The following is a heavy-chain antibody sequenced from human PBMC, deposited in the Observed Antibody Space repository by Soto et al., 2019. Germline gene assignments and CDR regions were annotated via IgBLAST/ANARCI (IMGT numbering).Heavy chain of an antibody. Sequence: LRLSCAASGFTFSSYAMHWVRQAPGKGLEYVSAISSYGGSTYYANSVKGRFTISRDNSKNTLYLQMGSLRAEDMAVYYCARDPDSSGYYYFDYWGQGTLVTVSS. D-gene: IGHD3-22*01. V-gene: IGHV3-64*01. CDR2: ISSYGGST. J-gene: IGHJ4*02. CDR1: GFTFSSYA. CDR3: ARDPDSSGYYYFDY.